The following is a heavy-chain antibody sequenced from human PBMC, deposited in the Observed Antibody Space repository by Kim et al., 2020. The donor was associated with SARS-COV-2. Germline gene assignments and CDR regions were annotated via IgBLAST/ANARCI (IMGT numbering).Heavy chain of an antibody. CDR3: ARVPNCSGSYPYYYYGMDV. J-gene: IGHJ6*01. CDR1: GGSISSYY. Sequence: SETLSLTCTVSGGSISSYYCSWIRQSPGKGLEWIGYIYYSGGTNYNPSLKSRVTISVDTSKNQFSLKLSSVTAADTAVFYCARVPNCSGSYPYYYYGMDV. V-gene: IGHV4-59*08. D-gene: IGHD3-10*02. CDR2: IYYSGGT.